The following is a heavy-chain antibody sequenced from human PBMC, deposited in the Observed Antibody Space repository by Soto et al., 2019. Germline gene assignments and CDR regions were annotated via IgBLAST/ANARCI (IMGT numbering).Heavy chain of an antibody. CDR2: ISYDGSNK. J-gene: IGHJ6*02. D-gene: IGHD3-16*01. CDR3: AKDGASNYYGMDV. CDR1: GFTFSSYG. Sequence: QVQLVESGGGVVQPGRSLRLSCAASGFTFSSYGMHWVRQAPGKGLEWVAVISYDGSNKYYADSVKGRFTISRDNSKNTLYLQMNSLRAEDTAVYYCAKDGASNYYGMDVWGQVTTVTVSS. V-gene: IGHV3-30*18.